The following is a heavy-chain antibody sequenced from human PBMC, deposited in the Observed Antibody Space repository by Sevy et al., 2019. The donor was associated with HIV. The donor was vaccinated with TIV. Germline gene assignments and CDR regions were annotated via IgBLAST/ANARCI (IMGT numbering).Heavy chain of an antibody. CDR1: GFTFDAYA. J-gene: IGHJ6*02. V-gene: IGHV3-9*01. CDR2: INWNSGSI. CDR3: AKGSTSSIISCMDV. D-gene: IGHD2-2*01. Sequence: GGSVRLSCAASGFTFDAYAMHWVRQAPGKGLEWVSGINWNSGSIVYGDSVKGRFTISRDNAKNSLYLQMKSLRAEDTAFYYCAKGSTSSIISCMDVWGQGTTVTVSS.